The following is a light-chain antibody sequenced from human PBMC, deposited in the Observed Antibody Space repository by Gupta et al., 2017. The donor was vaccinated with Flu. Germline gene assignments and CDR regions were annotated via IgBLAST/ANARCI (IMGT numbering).Light chain of an antibody. CDR2: GAS. CDR1: QSVSGNL. J-gene: IGKJ1*01. V-gene: IGKV3-20*01. Sequence: EIVLTQSPGTLSLSPGERATLSCRASQSVSGNLVAWYQQKPGQAPRLLIYGASSRATGIPDRFSGGGSGTDFTLTISRLEPEDFAVYFCQQYARTPQTFGQGTKVEIK. CDR3: QQYARTPQT.